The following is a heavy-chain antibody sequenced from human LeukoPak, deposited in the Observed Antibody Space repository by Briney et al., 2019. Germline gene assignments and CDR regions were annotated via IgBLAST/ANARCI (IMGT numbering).Heavy chain of an antibody. D-gene: IGHD3-10*01. CDR3: ARASMVRGVTDAFDI. CDR1: GYTFTGYY. J-gene: IGHJ3*02. Sequence: ASVKVSCKASGYTFTGYYMHWVRQAPGQGLEWMGWINPNSGGTNYAQKLQGRVTMTTDTSTSTAYMELRSLRSDDTAVYYCARASMVRGVTDAFDIWGQGTMVTVSS. CDR2: INPNSGGT. V-gene: IGHV1-2*02.